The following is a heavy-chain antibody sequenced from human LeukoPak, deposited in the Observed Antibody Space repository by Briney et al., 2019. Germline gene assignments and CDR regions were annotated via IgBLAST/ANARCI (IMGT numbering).Heavy chain of an antibody. V-gene: IGHV4-59*08. D-gene: IGHD3-10*01. CDR2: IYYSGST. CDR3: ARSRSGTYGSFDP. CDR1: GGSISSYY. Sequence: SETLSLTCTVSGGSISSYYWSWIRQPPGKGLEWIGYIYYSGSTNYNPSLKSRVTISVDTSKNQFSLRLSSLTAADTAIYYCARSRSGTYGSFDPWGQGALVTVSS. J-gene: IGHJ5*02.